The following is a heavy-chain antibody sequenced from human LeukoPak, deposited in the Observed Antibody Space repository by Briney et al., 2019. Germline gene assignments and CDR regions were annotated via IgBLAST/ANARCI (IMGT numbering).Heavy chain of an antibody. CDR3: AKEMGATNYFEY. D-gene: IGHD1-26*01. CDR1: GFTFSSNG. J-gene: IGHJ4*02. V-gene: IGHV3-30*18. CDR2: ISYDGSNK. Sequence: GGSLRLSCAASGFTFSSNGMHWVRQAPGKGLEWVGDISYDGSNKYYADSVKCRFTISRDNSKNTLYLQMNSLRAEDTAVYYCAKEMGATNYFEYWGQGTLVTVSS.